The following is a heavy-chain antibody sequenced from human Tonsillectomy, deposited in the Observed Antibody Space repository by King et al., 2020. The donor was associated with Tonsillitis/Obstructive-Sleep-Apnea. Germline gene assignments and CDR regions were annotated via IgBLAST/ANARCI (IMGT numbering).Heavy chain of an antibody. V-gene: IGHV4-34*01. D-gene: IGHD6-13*01. Sequence: VQLQQWGAGLLKPSETLSLTCAVYGGSFSGYYWSWIRQPPGKGLEWIGEINHSGSTNYNPSLKSRVTISVDTSKKQFSLKLRSVTAADTALYYCARIPNSSSWHFTLMDVWGKGTTVTVSS. CDR1: GGSFSGYY. CDR2: INHSGST. J-gene: IGHJ6*03. CDR3: ARIPNSSSWHFTLMDV.